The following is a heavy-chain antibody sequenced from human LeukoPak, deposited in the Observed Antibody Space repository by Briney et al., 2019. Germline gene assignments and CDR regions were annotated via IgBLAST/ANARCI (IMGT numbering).Heavy chain of an antibody. D-gene: IGHD1-26*01. Sequence: QPGGSLRLSCAASGFTFSGSAMHWVRQASGKGLEWVGHILSEANGLATAYGVSVNGRLDISRDDSKNTAYLQMSSLKTEDTAVYYCTIYSGSFPDAFDIWGQGTMVTVSS. CDR3: TIYSGSFPDAFDI. V-gene: IGHV3-73*01. CDR2: ILSEANGLAT. CDR1: GFTFSGSA. J-gene: IGHJ3*02.